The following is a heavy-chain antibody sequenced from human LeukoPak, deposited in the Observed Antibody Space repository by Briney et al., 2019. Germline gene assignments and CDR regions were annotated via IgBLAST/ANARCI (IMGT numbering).Heavy chain of an antibody. V-gene: IGHV1-69*05. J-gene: IGHJ4*02. D-gene: IGHD3-22*01. CDR2: IIPIFGTA. CDR3: ARDAYYYDSSGYYTGLPSDY. CDR1: GGTLSSCA. Sequence: SVKVSCKASGGTLSSCAISWVRQAPGQGLEWMGGIIPIFGTANYAQKFQGRVTITTDESTSTAYMELSSLRSEDTAVYYCARDAYYYDSSGYYTGLPSDYWGQGTLVTVSS.